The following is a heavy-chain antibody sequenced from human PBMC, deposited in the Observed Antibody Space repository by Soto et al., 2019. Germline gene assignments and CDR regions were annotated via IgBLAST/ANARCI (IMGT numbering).Heavy chain of an antibody. D-gene: IGHD6-13*01. CDR3: ARDRRYSSRWYLDAFDI. CDR2: INAGNGNT. CDR1: GYTFTSYA. V-gene: IGHV1-3*01. J-gene: IGHJ3*02. Sequence: ASVKVSCKASGYTFTSYAMHWVRQAPGQRLEWMGWINAGNGNTKYSQKFQGRVTITRDTSASTAYMELSSLRSEDTAVYYCARDRRYSSRWYLDAFDIWGQGTMVTVSS.